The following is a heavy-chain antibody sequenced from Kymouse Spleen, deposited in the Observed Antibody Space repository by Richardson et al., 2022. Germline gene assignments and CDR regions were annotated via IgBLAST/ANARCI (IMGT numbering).Heavy chain of an antibody. V-gene: IGHV4-61*01. D-gene: IGHD3-3*01. Sequence: QVQLQESGPGLVKPSETLSLTCTVSGGSVSSGSYYWSWIRQPPGKGLEWIGYIYYSGSTNYNPSLKSRVTISVDTSKNQFSLKLSSVTAADTAVYYCAREYDFWSGYYRDYYYGMDVWGQGTTVTVSS. CDR1: GGSVSSGSYY. CDR2: IYYSGST. CDR3: AREYDFWSGYYRDYYYGMDV. J-gene: IGHJ6*02.